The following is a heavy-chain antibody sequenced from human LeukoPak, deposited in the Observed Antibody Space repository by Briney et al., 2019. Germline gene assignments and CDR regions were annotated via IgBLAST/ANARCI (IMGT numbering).Heavy chain of an antibody. CDR3: SSRGDGYNNFDY. CDR1: GFTFSDSA. CDR2: IRSKDNSYAT. V-gene: IGHV3-73*01. J-gene: IGHJ4*02. D-gene: IGHD5-24*01. Sequence: GGSLRLSCAASGFTFSDSAMHWVRQASGKGLEWVGRIRSKDNSYATTYAESVKGRFTISRDDSKNTAYLQMNSLKTEDTALYYCSSRGDGYNNFDYWGQGTLVTVSS.